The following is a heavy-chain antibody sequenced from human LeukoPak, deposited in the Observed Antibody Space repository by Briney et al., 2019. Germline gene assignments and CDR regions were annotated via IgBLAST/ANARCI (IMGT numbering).Heavy chain of an antibody. V-gene: IGHV3-9*01. Sequence: GRPLRLSCAASGFTFDDYAMHWVRQAPGKGLEWVSGISWNSGSIGYADSVKGRFTISRDNAKNSLYLQMNSLRAEDTALYYCAKGFRSYPYYYGMDVWGQGTTVTVSS. CDR1: GFTFDDYA. D-gene: IGHD3-10*01. J-gene: IGHJ6*02. CDR2: ISWNSGSI. CDR3: AKGFRSYPYYYGMDV.